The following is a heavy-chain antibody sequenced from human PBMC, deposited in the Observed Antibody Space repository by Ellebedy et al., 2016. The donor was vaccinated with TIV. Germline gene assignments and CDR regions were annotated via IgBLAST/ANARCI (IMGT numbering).Heavy chain of an antibody. CDR1: GFTFRSYA. CDR3: AKDQGQVVVLGLDY. J-gene: IGHJ4*02. CDR2: ISGNGDNT. D-gene: IGHD2-15*01. Sequence: GESLKISCAASGFTFRSYAMNWVRQAPGKGLEWVSGISGNGDNTYYADSVRGRFAISRDNSKNTLYLQINNLRAEDTALYYCAKDQGQVVVLGLDYWGQGTLVTVSS. V-gene: IGHV3-23*01.